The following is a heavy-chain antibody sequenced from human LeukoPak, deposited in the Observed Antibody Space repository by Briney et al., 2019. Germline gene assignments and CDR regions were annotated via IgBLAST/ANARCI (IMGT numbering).Heavy chain of an antibody. V-gene: IGHV1-2*02. CDR1: GYTXTGYY. J-gene: IGHJ3*02. CDR3: ASGREYCSGGSCYSSDDAFDI. CDR2: INPNSGGT. Sequence: ASVKVSCKAPGYTXTGYYMHWVRQAPGQGLEWMGWINPNSGGTNYAQKFQGRVTMTRDTSISTAYMELSRLRSDDTAVYYCASGREYCSGGSCYSSDDAFDIWGQGTMVTVSS. D-gene: IGHD2-15*01.